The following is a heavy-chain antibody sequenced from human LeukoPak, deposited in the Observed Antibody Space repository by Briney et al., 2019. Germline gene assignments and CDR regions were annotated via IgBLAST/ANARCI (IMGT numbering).Heavy chain of an antibody. CDR2: INHSGST. J-gene: IGHJ6*04. CDR1: GGSFSGYY. V-gene: IGHV4-34*01. Sequence: SETLSLNCAVYGGSFSGYYWSWIRQPPGKGLEWIGEINHSGSTNYNPSLKSRVTISVDTSKNQFSLKLSSVTAADTAVYYCAREIAAAGASYYYYYGMDVWGKGTTVTVSS. CDR3: AREIAAAGASYYYYYGMDV. D-gene: IGHD6-13*01.